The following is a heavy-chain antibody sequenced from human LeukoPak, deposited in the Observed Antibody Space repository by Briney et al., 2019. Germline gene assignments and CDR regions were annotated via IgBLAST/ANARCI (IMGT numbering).Heavy chain of an antibody. CDR2: IYYSGST. CDR3: ARDGLYYDSSGLLL. D-gene: IGHD3-22*01. V-gene: IGHV4-59*01. CDR1: GGSISSYY. Sequence: SETLSLTCTVSGGSISSYYWSWSRQPPGEGLGWIGYIYYSGSTNYNPSLKSRVTISVHTSKNQFSLKLSSVTAADTAVYYCARDGLYYDSSGLLLWGQGTLVTVSS. J-gene: IGHJ4*02.